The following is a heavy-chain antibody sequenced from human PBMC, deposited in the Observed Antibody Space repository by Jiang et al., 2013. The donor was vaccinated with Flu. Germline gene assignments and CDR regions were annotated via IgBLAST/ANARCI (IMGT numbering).Heavy chain of an antibody. D-gene: IGHD4-23*01. V-gene: IGHV5-51*01. CDR3: ARLTTVVTPFDY. J-gene: IGHJ4*02. CDR2: IYPGDSDT. Sequence: SYWIGWVRQMPGKGLEWMGIIYPGDSDTRYSPSFQGQVTISADKSISTAYLQWSSLKASDTAMYYCARLTTVVTPFDYWGQGTLVTVSS. CDR1: SYW.